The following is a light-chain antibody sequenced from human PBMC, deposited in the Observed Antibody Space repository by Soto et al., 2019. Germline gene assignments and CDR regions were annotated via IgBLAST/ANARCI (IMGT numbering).Light chain of an antibody. V-gene: IGKV3-20*01. CDR1: QSVSSNY. Sequence: EIVLTQSPGTLSLSPGERATLSCRASQSVSSNYLAWYQQKPGQAPRPLIYGASSRATGIPDGFSGSGAGTDFTLNISRLESEDFAVYYCQQYGSSPWTFGQGTKVEIK. CDR2: GAS. CDR3: QQYGSSPWT. J-gene: IGKJ1*01.